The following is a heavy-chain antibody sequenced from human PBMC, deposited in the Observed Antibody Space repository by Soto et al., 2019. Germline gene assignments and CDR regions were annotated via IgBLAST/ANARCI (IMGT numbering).Heavy chain of an antibody. CDR3: ARDLYYGVLDY. Sequence: TLTLTCTVSGGSISSGDYYWSWIRQPPGKGLEWIGYIYYSGSTYYNPSLKSRVTISVDTSKNQFSLKLSSVTAADTAVYYCARDLYYGVLDYWGQGTLVTVSS. V-gene: IGHV4-30-4*01. CDR1: GGSISSGDYY. J-gene: IGHJ4*02. D-gene: IGHD4-17*01. CDR2: IYYSGST.